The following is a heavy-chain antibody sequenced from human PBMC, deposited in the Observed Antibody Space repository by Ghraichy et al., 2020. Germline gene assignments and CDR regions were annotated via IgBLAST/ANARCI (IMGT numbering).Heavy chain of an antibody. D-gene: IGHD3-10*01. CDR2: IYSGGST. CDR3: ARELITMVRVRYYYYGMDV. CDR1: GFTVSSNY. J-gene: IGHJ6*02. V-gene: IGHV3-53*01. Sequence: GGSLRLSCAASGFTVSSNYMSWVRQAPGKGLEWVSVIYSGGSTYYADSVKGRFTISRDNSKNTLYLQMNSLRAEDTAVYYCARELITMVRVRYYYYGMDVWGQGTTVTVSS.